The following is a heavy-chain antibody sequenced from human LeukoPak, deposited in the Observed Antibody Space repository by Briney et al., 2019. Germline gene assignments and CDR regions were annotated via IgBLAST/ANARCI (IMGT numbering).Heavy chain of an antibody. CDR1: GFIFSRYW. V-gene: IGHV3-74*01. CDR3: ARELPFDL. CDR2: IKSDGSST. J-gene: IGHJ2*01. D-gene: IGHD2-21*01. Sequence: GGSLRLSCAASGFIFSRYWMHWVRQAPGKGLVWISRIKSDGSSTNYADSVKGRFTISRDNAKNTLYLQMNSLRADDTAVYYCARELPFDLGGRGTRVTVSS.